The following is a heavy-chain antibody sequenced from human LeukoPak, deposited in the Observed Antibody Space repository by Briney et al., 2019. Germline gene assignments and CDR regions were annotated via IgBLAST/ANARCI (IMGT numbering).Heavy chain of an antibody. CDR2: ISYDGSNK. D-gene: IGHD6-13*01. CDR1: GFTFSSYA. J-gene: IGHJ4*02. V-gene: IGHV3-30-3*01. Sequence: GGSLRLSCAASGFTFSSYAMHWVRQAPGKGLEWVAVISYDGSNKYYADSVKGRFTISRDNSKNTLYLRMNSLRAEDTAVYYCAREQQQLVKVLDYWGQGTLVTVSS. CDR3: AREQQQLVKVLDY.